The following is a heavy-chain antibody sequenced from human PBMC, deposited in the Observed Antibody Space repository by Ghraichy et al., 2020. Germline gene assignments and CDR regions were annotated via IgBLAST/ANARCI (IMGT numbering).Heavy chain of an antibody. CDR2: IKQDGSEK. D-gene: IGHD3-22*01. CDR1: GFTFSMYW. CDR3: ARGPVYYFDNSASDY. J-gene: IGHJ4*02. Sequence: GGSLRLSCAASGFTFSMYWMTWVRQAPGKGLEWVANIKQDGSEKNYVDSVRGRFTISRDNARKSVSLQMHSLRGEDTAVYYCARGPVYYFDNSASDYWGQGTLVTVSS. V-gene: IGHV3-7*04.